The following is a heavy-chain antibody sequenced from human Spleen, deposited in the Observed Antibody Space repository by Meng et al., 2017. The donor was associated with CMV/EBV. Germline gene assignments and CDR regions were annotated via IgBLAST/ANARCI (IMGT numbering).Heavy chain of an antibody. CDR1: GFTFSTYP. V-gene: IGHV3-30-3*01. CDR2: TSHDESQK. J-gene: IGHJ4*02. D-gene: IGHD2/OR15-2a*01. Sequence: GGSLRLSCAASGFTFSTYPMHWVRQAPGKGLEWVAVTSHDESQKYYAGSVKGRFTISRDNSKNTLYLQMNSLRPEDTAVYYCARDTFGAVDYWGQGTLVTVSS. CDR3: ARDTFGAVDY.